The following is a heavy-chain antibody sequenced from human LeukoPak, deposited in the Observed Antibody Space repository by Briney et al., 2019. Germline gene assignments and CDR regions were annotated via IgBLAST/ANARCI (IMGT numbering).Heavy chain of an antibody. CDR2: ISSSGSTI. CDR3: ARGGTLEYFQH. J-gene: IGHJ1*01. CDR1: GFTFSSYE. V-gene: IGHV3-48*03. Sequence: GGSLRLSCAASGFTFSSYEMNWVRQAPGKGLEWVSYISSSGSTIYYADSVKGRFTISRDNAKNSLYLQMNSLRAEDTAVYYCARGGTLEYFQHWGQGTLVTVSS.